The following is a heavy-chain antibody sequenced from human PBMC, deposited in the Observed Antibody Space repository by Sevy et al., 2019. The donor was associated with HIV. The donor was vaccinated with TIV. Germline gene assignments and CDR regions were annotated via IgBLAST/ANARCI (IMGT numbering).Heavy chain of an antibody. V-gene: IGHV3-7*04. D-gene: IGHD2-15*01. CDR1: GFTFSAYW. J-gene: IGHJ5*02. CDR2: IKQDGSEK. Sequence: GGSLRLSCAASGFTFSAYWMTWVRQAPGKGLEWVANIKQDGSEKYYVDSVKGRFTISRDNAKNSLFLQMSSLRVEDTGIYYCARALTAPYCSGSWCYPKWFDHWGQGTLVTVSS. CDR3: ARALTAPYCSGSWCYPKWFDH.